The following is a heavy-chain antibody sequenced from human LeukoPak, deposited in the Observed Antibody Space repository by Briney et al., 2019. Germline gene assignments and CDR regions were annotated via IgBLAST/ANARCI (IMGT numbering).Heavy chain of an antibody. D-gene: IGHD2-15*01. J-gene: IGHJ5*02. CDR1: GFIFSDYY. V-gene: IGHV3-11*04. Sequence: TGGSLRLSCAASGFIFSDYYMSWIRQAPGKGLEWLSFISSGGTTIYYADSVKGRFTISRDNAKNSLHLQMSSLRVEDTAVYYCARGGAFCSGGSCYSGRTWFDPWGQGTLVTVSP. CDR2: ISSGGTTI. CDR3: ARGGAFCSGGSCYSGRTWFDP.